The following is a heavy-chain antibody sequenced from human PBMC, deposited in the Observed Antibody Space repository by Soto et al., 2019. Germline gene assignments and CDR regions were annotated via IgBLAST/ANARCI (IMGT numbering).Heavy chain of an antibody. CDR1: GGSISSYY. D-gene: IGHD3-3*01. CDR2: IYYSGST. V-gene: IGHV4-59*01. CDR3: ARDKGLLDY. J-gene: IGHJ4*02. Sequence: ETLSLTCTVSGGSISSYYWSWIRQPPGKGLEWIGYIYYSGSTNYNPSLKSRVTISVDTSKNQFSLKLSSVTAADTAVYYCARDKGLLDYWGQGTLVTVSS.